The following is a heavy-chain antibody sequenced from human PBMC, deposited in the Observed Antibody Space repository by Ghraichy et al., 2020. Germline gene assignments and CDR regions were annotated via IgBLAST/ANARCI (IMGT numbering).Heavy chain of an antibody. Sequence: SETLSLTCAVSGGSISSGGYSWSWIRQPPGKGLEWIGYIYHSGSTYYNPSLKSRVTISVDRSKNQFSLKLSSVTAADTAVYYCARGAGLGDYFDYWGQGTLVTVSS. CDR1: GGSISSGGYS. J-gene: IGHJ4*02. D-gene: IGHD4-17*01. CDR3: ARGAGLGDYFDY. CDR2: IYHSGST. V-gene: IGHV4-30-2*01.